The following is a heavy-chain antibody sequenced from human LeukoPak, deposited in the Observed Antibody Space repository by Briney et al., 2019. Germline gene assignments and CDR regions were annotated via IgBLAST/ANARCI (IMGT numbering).Heavy chain of an antibody. CDR1: GFTFDDYG. Sequence: GGSLRLSCAASGFTFDDYGMSWVRQAPGKRLEWVSGINWNGGSTGYADSVKGRFTISRDNAKNSLYLQMNSLRAEDTALYYCARGPPLADYYDSSGYSFFDYWGQGTLVTVSS. CDR3: ARGPPLADYYDSSGYSFFDY. J-gene: IGHJ4*02. V-gene: IGHV3-20*04. CDR2: INWNGGST. D-gene: IGHD3-22*01.